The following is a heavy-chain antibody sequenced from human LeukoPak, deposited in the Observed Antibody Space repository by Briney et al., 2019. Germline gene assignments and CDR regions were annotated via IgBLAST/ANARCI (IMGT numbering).Heavy chain of an antibody. CDR1: GGSFSASY. CDR3: ARLAFLSGYYYFDY. V-gene: IGHV4-34*01. J-gene: IGHJ4*02. CDR2: IYHGGST. D-gene: IGHD3-3*01. Sequence: PSETLSLTCVVSGGSFSASYWSWIRQSPGKGLEWIGEIYHGGSTNYNSSLESRVTISGDTSKNQSSLKLSSVTAADTAVYYCARLAFLSGYYYFDYWGQGALVTVSS.